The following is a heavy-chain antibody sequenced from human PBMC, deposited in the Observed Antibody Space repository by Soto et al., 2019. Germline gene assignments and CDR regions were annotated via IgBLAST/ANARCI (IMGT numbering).Heavy chain of an antibody. Sequence: GGSLRLSCAASGFTFSSYWMSWVRQAPGKGLEWVANIKQDGSEKYYVDSVKGRFTISRDNAKNSLYLQMNSLRAEDTAVYYCARDITLPYGDYGPHYYYYYYMDVWGKGTTVTVSS. CDR3: ARDITLPYGDYGPHYYYYYYMDV. J-gene: IGHJ6*03. V-gene: IGHV3-7*01. D-gene: IGHD4-17*01. CDR2: IKQDGSEK. CDR1: GFTFSSYW.